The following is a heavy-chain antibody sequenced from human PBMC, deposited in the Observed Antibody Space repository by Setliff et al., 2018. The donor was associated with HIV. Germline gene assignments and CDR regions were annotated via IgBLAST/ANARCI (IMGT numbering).Heavy chain of an antibody. J-gene: IGHJ4*02. CDR3: ARQYSSGSRLDY. CDR2: ISAYNDNT. V-gene: IGHV1-18*01. D-gene: IGHD6-19*01. Sequence: ASVKVSCKASGYTFSSYGVSWVRQAPGQGLEWMGWISAYNDNTNYAQKLQGRVTMTTDTSTSTAYMEMRSLRSDDTAVYYCARQYSSGSRLDYWGQGTLITVSS. CDR1: GYTFSSYG.